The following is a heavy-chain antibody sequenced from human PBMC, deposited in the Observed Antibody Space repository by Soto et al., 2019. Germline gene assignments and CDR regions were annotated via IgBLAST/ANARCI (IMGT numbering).Heavy chain of an antibody. V-gene: IGHV3-23*01. D-gene: IGHD6-13*01. CDR1: GFTFSSYA. CDR2: ISGSGGST. Sequence: GGSLRLSCAASGFTFSSYAMSWVRQAPGKGLEWVSAISGSGGSTYYADSVKGRFTISRDNSKNTLYLQMNSLRAEDTAVYYCDLVGAGYSQYGMDVWGQGTTVTVSS. CDR3: DLVGAGYSQYGMDV. J-gene: IGHJ6*02.